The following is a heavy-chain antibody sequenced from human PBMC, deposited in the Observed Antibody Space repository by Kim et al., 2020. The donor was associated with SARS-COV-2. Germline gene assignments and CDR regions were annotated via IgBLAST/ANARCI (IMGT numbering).Heavy chain of an antibody. D-gene: IGHD6-19*01. CDR1: GFTFSSHA. CDR2: ISYDGSSE. Sequence: GGSLRLSCAASGFTFSSHAMHWVRQAPGKGLEWVAVISYDGSSESYSESVKGRFTISRDNSRSTLDLQMNNLRPDDTAVYYCVRDRFVVRGWLVGHFWGQRTLVRVFS. CDR3: VRDRFVVRGWLVGHF. V-gene: IGHV3-30-3*01. J-gene: IGHJ4*02.